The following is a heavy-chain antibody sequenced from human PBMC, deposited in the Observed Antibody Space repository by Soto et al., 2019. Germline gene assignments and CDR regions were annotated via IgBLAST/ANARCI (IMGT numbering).Heavy chain of an antibody. CDR2: IYHTGIT. CDR3: ARYYGDYKNWFDP. Sequence: PSETLSLTCAVSGDSITNNNWWSWVRRSPGEGLEWIGEIYHTGITNHNPSFKSRVTMSLDKSKNQVSLELSSVTAADTAVYYCARYYGDYKNWFDPWGQGTLVTVSS. J-gene: IGHJ5*02. V-gene: IGHV4-4*02. CDR1: GDSITNNNW. D-gene: IGHD4-17*01.